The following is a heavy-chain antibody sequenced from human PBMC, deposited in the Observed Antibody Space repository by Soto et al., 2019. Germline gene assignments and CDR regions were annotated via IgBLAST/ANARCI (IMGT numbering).Heavy chain of an antibody. J-gene: IGHJ6*02. V-gene: IGHV1-2*04. CDR1: GYTFTGYY. D-gene: IGHD6-19*01. CDR3: ARERIAVAGGYYYYYYGMDV. Sequence: ASVKVSCKASGYTFTGYYMHWVRQAPGQGLEWMGWINPNSGGTNYALKFQGWVTMTRDTSISTAYMELSRLRSDDTAVYYCARERIAVAGGYYYYYYGMDVWGQGTTVTVSS. CDR2: INPNSGGT.